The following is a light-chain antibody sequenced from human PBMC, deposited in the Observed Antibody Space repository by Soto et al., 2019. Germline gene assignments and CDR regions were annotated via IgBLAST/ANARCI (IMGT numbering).Light chain of an antibody. CDR3: QQYNNWPET. V-gene: IGKV3-15*01. CDR1: QSVSSN. Sequence: IVMTQSPTTLSVSPGERKTLACRASQSVSSNLAWYQQKVGQAPRVLIYDASTRATGIPGRFSGSGSGTEFTLTISSLQSEDFAVYYCQQYNNWPETFGQGTKVDIK. J-gene: IGKJ1*01. CDR2: DAS.